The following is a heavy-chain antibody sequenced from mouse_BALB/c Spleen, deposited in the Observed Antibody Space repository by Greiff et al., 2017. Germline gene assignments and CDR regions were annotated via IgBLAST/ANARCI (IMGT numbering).Heavy chain of an antibody. CDR2: ISTYYGDA. Sequence: VQLQQSGAELVRPGVSVKISCKGSGYTFTDYAMHWVKQSHAKSLEWIGVISTYYGDASYNQKFKGKATMTVDKSSSTAYMELARLTSEDSAIYYCARGGYGSNPWFAYWGQGTLVTVSA. CDR3: ARGGYGSNPWFAY. CDR1: GYTFTDYA. D-gene: IGHD1-1*01. V-gene: IGHV1S137*01. J-gene: IGHJ3*01.